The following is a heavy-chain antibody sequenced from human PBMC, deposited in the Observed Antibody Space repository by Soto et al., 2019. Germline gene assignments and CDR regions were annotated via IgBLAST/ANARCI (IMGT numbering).Heavy chain of an antibody. D-gene: IGHD6-13*01. J-gene: IGHJ6*03. CDR3: ARGQYSSSWWGYYYMDV. V-gene: IGHV1-8*01. CDR2: MNPNSGNT. CDR1: GYTFPSYD. Sequence: ASVEVSCKASGYTFPSYDINWVRKATGQALEWMGWMNPNSGNTGYAQKFQGRVTMTRNTSISTAYMELSSLRSEDTAVYYCARGQYSSSWWGYYYMDVWGKGTTVTVSS.